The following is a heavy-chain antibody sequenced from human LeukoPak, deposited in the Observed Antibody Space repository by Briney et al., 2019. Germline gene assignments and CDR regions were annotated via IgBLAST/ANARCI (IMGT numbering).Heavy chain of an antibody. Sequence: ASVKVSCKASGYTFTGYYMHWVRQAPGQGLVWMGRINPNSGGTNYAQKFQGRVTMTRDASISTAYMELSRLRSDDTAVYYCARGLDILTGYYEYYFDYWGQGTLVTVSS. D-gene: IGHD3-9*01. V-gene: IGHV1-2*06. CDR1: GYTFTGYY. J-gene: IGHJ4*02. CDR2: INPNSGGT. CDR3: ARGLDILTGYYEYYFDY.